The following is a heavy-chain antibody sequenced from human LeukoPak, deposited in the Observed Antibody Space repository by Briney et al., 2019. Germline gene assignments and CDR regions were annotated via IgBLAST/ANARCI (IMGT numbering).Heavy chain of an antibody. V-gene: IGHV4-31*03. Sequence: PSETLSLICTVSGGSISSGGYYWSWIRQHPGKGLEWIGYIYYSGSTYYNPSLKSRVTISVDTSKNQFSLKLSSVTAADTAVYYCARSASGTYFYYGMDVWGQGTTVTVSS. CDR1: GGSISSGGYY. D-gene: IGHD1-7*01. J-gene: IGHJ6*02. CDR2: IYYSGST. CDR3: ARSASGTYFYYGMDV.